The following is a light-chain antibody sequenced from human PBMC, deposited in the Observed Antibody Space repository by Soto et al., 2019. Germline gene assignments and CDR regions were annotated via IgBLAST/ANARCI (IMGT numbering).Light chain of an antibody. V-gene: IGKV1-5*03. Sequence: DIQMTQSPSTLSASVGDRVTITCRASQSISDYLAWDQQKPGEAPNLLIYKASTLETGVPSRFSGRGSGTEFTLTITSLQPDDFATYYCQHYDGWPWTFGQGTKVEIK. CDR1: QSISDY. J-gene: IGKJ1*01. CDR3: QHYDGWPWT. CDR2: KAS.